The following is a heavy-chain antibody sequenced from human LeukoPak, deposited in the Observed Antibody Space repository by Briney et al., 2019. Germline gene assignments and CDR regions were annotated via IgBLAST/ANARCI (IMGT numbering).Heavy chain of an antibody. CDR2: IQASGST. D-gene: IGHD2-15*01. CDR1: GDSIRSYY. CDR3: AKDDLITGGKNWFDL. Sequence: KPSETLSLTCTVSGDSIRSYYWNWIRQPAGKGXXXXXRIQASGSTNDNPSLKSRIIMSIDTSKNQFSLKLTSVTAADTAVYYCAKDDLITGGKNWFDLWGQGTLVTVSS. V-gene: IGHV4-4*07. J-gene: IGHJ5*02.